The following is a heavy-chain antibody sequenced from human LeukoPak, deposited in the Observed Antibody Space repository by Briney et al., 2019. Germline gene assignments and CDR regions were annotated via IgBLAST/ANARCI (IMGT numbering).Heavy chain of an antibody. D-gene: IGHD3-10*01. Sequence: PSETLSLTCTVSGGSISSYYWSWIRQPPGKGLEWIGYIYYSGSTNYNPSLKSRVTISVDTSKNQFSLKLSSVTAADTAVYYCARLGYYGSGAIPRGFDPWGQGTLVTVSS. J-gene: IGHJ5*02. CDR2: IYYSGST. CDR3: ARLGYYGSGAIPRGFDP. V-gene: IGHV4-59*01. CDR1: GGSISSYY.